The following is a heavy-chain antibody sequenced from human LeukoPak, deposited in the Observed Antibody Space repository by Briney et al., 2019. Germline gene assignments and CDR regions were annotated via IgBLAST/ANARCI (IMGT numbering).Heavy chain of an antibody. CDR2: IIPIFGIA. CDR1: GGTFSSYA. Sequence: SVKVSCKASGGTFSSYAISWVRQAPGQGLEWMGRIIPIFGIANYAQKFQGRVTITADKSTSTAYMELSSLRSEDTAVYYCAASITMVRGVITPSPDYWGQGTLVTVSS. V-gene: IGHV1-69*04. J-gene: IGHJ4*02. D-gene: IGHD3-10*01. CDR3: AASITMVRGVITPSPDY.